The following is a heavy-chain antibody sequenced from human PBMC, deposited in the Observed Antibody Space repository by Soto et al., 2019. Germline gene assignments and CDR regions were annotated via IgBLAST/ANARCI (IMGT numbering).Heavy chain of an antibody. D-gene: IGHD2-2*01. V-gene: IGHV4-59*11. J-gene: IGHJ4*02. CDR2: IFYTGKT. Sequence: SETMCLTCTVSPDSINGHYWSWLRQTPGKELERIGYIFYTGKTNYNSSLKSRVTMTLDTFENQFSLQLTSVTSADTAIYYCARGAGIVLVPDAIFDSWGQGTLVTVS. CDR1: PDSINGHY. CDR3: ARGAGIVLVPDAIFDS.